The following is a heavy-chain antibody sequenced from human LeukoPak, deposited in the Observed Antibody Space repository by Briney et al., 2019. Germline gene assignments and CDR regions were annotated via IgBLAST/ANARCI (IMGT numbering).Heavy chain of an antibody. Sequence: PGGSLRLSCAASGFTFDDYAMHWVRQAPGKGLELVSFISGDGGSTSYADSSKGRFTTPRDNSKSSPYLRMNSLRAEDTAVYYCAKDEDAYWGGDCSSYFYYNMDVWGQGTTVTVSS. V-gene: IGHV3-43*02. D-gene: IGHD2-21*02. CDR1: GFTFDDYA. J-gene: IGHJ6*02. CDR3: AKDEDAYWGGDCSSYFYYNMDV. CDR2: ISGDGGST.